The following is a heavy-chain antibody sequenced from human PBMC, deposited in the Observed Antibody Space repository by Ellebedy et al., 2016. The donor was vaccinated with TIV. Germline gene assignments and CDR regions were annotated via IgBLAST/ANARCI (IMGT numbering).Heavy chain of an antibody. CDR2: INPNSGGT. Sequence: AASVKVSCKASTYTCIHWVRQAPGQGLEWMGWINPNSGGTKYAQKFQGRVTVTRDTSISTVYMELSRLRSDDTAVYYCVSVGATAGVDSWGQGTRVTVSS. CDR1: TYTC. V-gene: IGHV1-2*02. CDR3: VSVGATAGVDS. J-gene: IGHJ4*02. D-gene: IGHD1-26*01.